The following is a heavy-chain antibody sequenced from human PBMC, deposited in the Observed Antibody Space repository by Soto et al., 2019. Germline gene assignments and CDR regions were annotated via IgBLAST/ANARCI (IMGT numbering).Heavy chain of an antibody. V-gene: IGHV1-58*01. Sequence: SVTVSCTASGFTFTSSAVQWVRRARGQRLEWIGWIVVGSGNTNYAQKFQERVTITRDMSTSTAYMELSSLRSEDTAVYYCAALKWGRNYYGMDVWGQGTTVTVSS. CDR3: AALKWGRNYYGMDV. CDR2: IVVGSGNT. D-gene: IGHD3-16*01. CDR1: GFTFTSSA. J-gene: IGHJ6*02.